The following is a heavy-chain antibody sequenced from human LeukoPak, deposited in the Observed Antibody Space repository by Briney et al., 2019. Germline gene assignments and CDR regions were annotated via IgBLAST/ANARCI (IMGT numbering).Heavy chain of an antibody. Sequence: SETLSLTCAVYGGSFSVYSWRWIRQPPAKGVEWSGEVNHRGSTNNNPSFNSRVTMSADTSKNQFSLKLSSVTAAETAVYYCARGRVAGARKIVRVAFDIWGQGTIVTVSS. V-gene: IGHV4-34*01. J-gene: IGHJ3*02. CDR2: VNHRGST. CDR1: GGSFSVYS. D-gene: IGHD3-22*01. CDR3: ARGRVAGARKIVRVAFDI.